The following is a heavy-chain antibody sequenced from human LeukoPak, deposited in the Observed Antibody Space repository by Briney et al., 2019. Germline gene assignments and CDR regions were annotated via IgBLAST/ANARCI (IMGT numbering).Heavy chain of an antibody. V-gene: IGHV1-69*13. Sequence: SVKVSCKASGGTFSSYAISWVRQAPGQGLEWMGGIIPIFGTANYAQKFQGRVTITADESTSTAYLELSSLRSDDTAVYYCAGGYDFWSGSPYYYYYMDVRGKGTTVTVSS. J-gene: IGHJ6*03. CDR3: AGGYDFWSGSPYYYYYMDV. D-gene: IGHD3-3*01. CDR2: IIPIFGTA. CDR1: GGTFSSYA.